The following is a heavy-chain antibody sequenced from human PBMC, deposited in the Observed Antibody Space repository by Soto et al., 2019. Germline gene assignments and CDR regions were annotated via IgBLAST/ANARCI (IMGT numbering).Heavy chain of an antibody. Sequence: SVKVCCNASGGTFSNYAIGLVRQAPGQGLEWMGGIIPIFGTANYAQKFQGRVTITADESTSTAYMELSSLRSEDPAVYYCARDQSGRSPYYYYGMDVWGHGTTVTVSS. CDR2: IIPIFGTA. CDR1: GGTFSNYA. V-gene: IGHV1-69*13. J-gene: IGHJ6*02. CDR3: ARDQSGRSPYYYYGMDV. D-gene: IGHD2-15*01.